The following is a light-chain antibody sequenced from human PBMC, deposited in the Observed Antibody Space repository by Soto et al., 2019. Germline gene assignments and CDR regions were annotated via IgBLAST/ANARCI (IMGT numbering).Light chain of an antibody. CDR1: QSIAKN. Sequence: DIQMTQSPSSLSASVGDRVTITCRASQSIAKNLNWYQQKPGKAPNLLIYAASSLQSGVPSRFSGSGSGTDFTLTISSLQREDYATYYCQQSYSTPRTFGQGTKVEIK. V-gene: IGKV1-39*01. CDR3: QQSYSTPRT. CDR2: AAS. J-gene: IGKJ1*01.